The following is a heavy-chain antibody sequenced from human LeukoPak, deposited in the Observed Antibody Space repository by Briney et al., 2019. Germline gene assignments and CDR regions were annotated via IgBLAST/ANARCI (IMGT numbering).Heavy chain of an antibody. Sequence: SETLSLTCAASGGSISSSNWWSWVRQPPGKGLEWIGEIYHSGSTNYNPSLKSRVTISVDKSKNQFSLKLSSVTAADTAVYYCASRGQVVATYGAFDYWGQGTLVTVSS. CDR1: GGSISSSNW. D-gene: IGHD4/OR15-4a*01. CDR3: ASRGQVVATYGAFDY. J-gene: IGHJ4*02. CDR2: IYHSGST. V-gene: IGHV4-4*02.